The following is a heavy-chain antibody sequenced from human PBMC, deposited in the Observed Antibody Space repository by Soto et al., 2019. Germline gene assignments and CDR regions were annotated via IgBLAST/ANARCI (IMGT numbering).Heavy chain of an antibody. V-gene: IGHV3-30-3*01. Sequence: QVQLVESGGGVVQPGRSLRLSCDASGFTFSSDAMHWVRKAPCKGLEWVAVISYDGSNKYYEDSVKCRFTISRDNSKNTLYPQMNSMRAEDTAVYYCAREIFALVPSYYFVYWGQGIMVTVSS. J-gene: IGHJ4*02. CDR1: GFTFSSDA. CDR2: ISYDGSNK. D-gene: IGHD2-8*02. CDR3: AREIFALVPSYYFVY.